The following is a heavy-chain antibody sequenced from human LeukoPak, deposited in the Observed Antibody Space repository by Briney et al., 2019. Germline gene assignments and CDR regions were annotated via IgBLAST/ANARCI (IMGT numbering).Heavy chain of an antibody. CDR1: GFTNDYY. D-gene: IGHD1-26*01. J-gene: IGHJ4*02. CDR2: ISAIGDDK. V-gene: IGHV3-11*01. Sequence: PGGSLRLSCVASGFTNDYYMAWLRQAPGKGLEWIAYISAIGDDKYYADSVKGRFTISRDNAKNSMYLQMNSLRADDTALYYCARDGRGKYHLDLWGQGTLVTVSS. CDR3: ARDGRGKYHLDL.